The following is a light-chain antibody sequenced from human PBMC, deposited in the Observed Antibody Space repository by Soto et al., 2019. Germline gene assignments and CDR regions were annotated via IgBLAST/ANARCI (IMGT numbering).Light chain of an antibody. V-gene: IGKV3-15*01. CDR2: GAS. Sequence: EIVMTQSPATLSVSPGERATLSCRASQSVSSNLAWYQQKPGQAPRLLIYGASTRATGIPARFSGSGSGTEFTLTLSSMKSEDFAVYYCQQYNNWPSWTFGQGTKVEIK. CDR1: QSVSSN. CDR3: QQYNNWPSWT. J-gene: IGKJ1*01.